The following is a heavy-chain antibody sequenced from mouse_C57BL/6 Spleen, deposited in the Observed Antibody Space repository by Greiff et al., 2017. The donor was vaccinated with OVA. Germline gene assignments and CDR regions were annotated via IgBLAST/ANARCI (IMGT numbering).Heavy chain of an antibody. CDR3: ARDYYSNYGAWFAY. CDR1: GFTFSSYA. D-gene: IGHD2-5*01. CDR2: ISAGGSYT. V-gene: IGHV5-4*01. J-gene: IGHJ3*01. Sequence: EVQRVESGGGLVKPGGSLKLSCAASGFTFSSYAMSWVRQTPEKRLEWVATISAGGSYTYYPDNVKGRFTISRDNAKNNLYLQLSHLKSEDTAMYYCARDYYSNYGAWFAYWGQGTLVTVSA.